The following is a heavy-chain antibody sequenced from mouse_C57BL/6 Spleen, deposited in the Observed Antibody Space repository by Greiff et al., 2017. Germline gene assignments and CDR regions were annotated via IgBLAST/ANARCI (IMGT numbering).Heavy chain of an antibody. CDR1: GFTFSSYG. V-gene: IGHV5-6*01. CDR3: ARHGDSSGSWFAY. J-gene: IGHJ3*01. CDR2: ISSGGSYT. Sequence: EVQRVESGGDLVKPGGSLKLSCAASGFTFSSYGMSWVRQTPDKRLEWVATISSGGSYTYYPDSVKGRFTISRDNAKNTLYLQMSSLKSEDTAMYYCARHGDSSGSWFAYWGQGTLVTVSA. D-gene: IGHD3-2*02.